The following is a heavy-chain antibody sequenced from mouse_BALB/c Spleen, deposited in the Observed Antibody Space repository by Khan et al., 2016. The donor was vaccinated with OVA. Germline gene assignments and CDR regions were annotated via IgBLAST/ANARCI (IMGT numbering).Heavy chain of an antibody. J-gene: IGHJ3*01. CDR2: INTETGEP. CDR1: GYTFTDYS. CDR3: ARNFLYYYGSSPFAY. D-gene: IGHD1-1*01. Sequence: QIQLVQSGPELKKPGETVKISCKASGYTFTDYSMHWVKQAPGKGLKWMGWINTETGEPTYADDFKGRFAFFLETSASTAYLQINNLKNEDTATYFCARNFLYYYGSSPFAYWGQGTLVTVSA. V-gene: IGHV9-2-1*01.